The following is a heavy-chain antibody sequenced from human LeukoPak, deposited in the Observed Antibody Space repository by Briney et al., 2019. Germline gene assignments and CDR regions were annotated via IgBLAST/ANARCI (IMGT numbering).Heavy chain of an antibody. Sequence: PSQTLSLTCTVSGGSISSGDYYWSWIRQPPGTGLEWIGYIYYSGSTYYNPSLKSRVTISVDTSKNQFSLKLNSVTAADTAVYYCAREVPWVWDFDLWGRGTLVTVSS. CDR3: AREVPWVWDFDL. D-gene: IGHD1-26*01. CDR1: GGSISSGDYY. CDR2: IYYSGST. V-gene: IGHV4-30-4*01. J-gene: IGHJ2*01.